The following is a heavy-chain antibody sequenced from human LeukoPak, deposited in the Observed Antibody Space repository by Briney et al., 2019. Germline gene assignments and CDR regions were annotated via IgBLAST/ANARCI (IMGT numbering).Heavy chain of an antibody. CDR3: AKPPMLICSGYTCCFDY. D-gene: IGHD2-15*01. J-gene: IGHJ4*02. Sequence: GGSLRLSCAASGFTFSSYAMSWVRQAPGKGLEWVSAIVDSGGSTYYADSVKGRFTISRDNSKNTLYLQMNSLRADDTAIYYCAKPPMLICSGYTCCFDYWGQGTLVTVSS. V-gene: IGHV3-23*01. CDR1: GFTFSSYA. CDR2: IVDSGGST.